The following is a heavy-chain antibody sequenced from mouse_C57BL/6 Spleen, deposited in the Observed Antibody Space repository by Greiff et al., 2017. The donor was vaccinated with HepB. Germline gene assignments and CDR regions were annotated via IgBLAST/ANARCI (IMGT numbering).Heavy chain of an antibody. CDR1: GYTFTSYW. CDR2: IHPNSGST. V-gene: IGHV1-64*01. Sequence: QVQLKQPGAELVKPGASVKLSCKASGYTFTSYWMHWVKQRPGQGLEWIGMIHPNSGSTNYNEKFKSKATLTVDKSSSTAYMQLSSLTSEDSAVYYCAGDGYYGWFAYWGQGTLVTVSA. CDR3: AGDGYYGWFAY. J-gene: IGHJ3*01. D-gene: IGHD2-3*01.